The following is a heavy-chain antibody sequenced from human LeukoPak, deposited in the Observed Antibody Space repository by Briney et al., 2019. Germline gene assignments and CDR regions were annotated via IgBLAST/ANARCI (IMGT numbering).Heavy chain of an antibody. V-gene: IGHV1-69*04. D-gene: IGHD2-21*02. CDR2: IIPILGIA. CDR1: GGTFSGYA. J-gene: IGHJ4*02. CDR3: ARDGGPGYCGGDCYSWYYFDY. Sequence: GASVKVSCKASGGTFSGYAISWVRQAPGQGLEWMGRIIPILGIANYAQKFQGRVTITADKSTSTAYMELSSLRSEDTAVYYCARDGGPGYCGGDCYSWYYFDYWGQGTLVTVSS.